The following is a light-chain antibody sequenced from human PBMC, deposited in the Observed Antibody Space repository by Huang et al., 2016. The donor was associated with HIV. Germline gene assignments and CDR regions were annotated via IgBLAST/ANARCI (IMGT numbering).Light chain of an antibody. Sequence: EIVLTQSPGTLSLSPGERATLSCRASQSISSSYLAWYQQTPGQAPRIVIYGTSSRATGSPERFSGSGAGTDFTLIISRLEPEDFAVYYCQRYGTSPVFSFGPGTKVDIK. CDR3: QRYGTSPVFS. J-gene: IGKJ3*01. CDR2: GTS. CDR1: QSISSSY. V-gene: IGKV3-20*01.